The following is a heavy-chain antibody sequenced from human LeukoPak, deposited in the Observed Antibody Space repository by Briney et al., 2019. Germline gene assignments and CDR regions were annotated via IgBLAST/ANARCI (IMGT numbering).Heavy chain of an antibody. D-gene: IGHD5-18*01. CDR3: ARGRGYGYGIDY. CDR2: VYYGGST. CDR1: GASVSIGGPY. V-gene: IGHV4-61*08. J-gene: IGHJ4*02. Sequence: PSETLSLTCTVSGASVSIGGPYWSWLRQPPGKELESIAYVYYGGSTYYNPSLQSRVTISVDTSKNQFFLKLRSVAAADTAVYYCARGRGYGYGIDYWGQGTLVTVSS.